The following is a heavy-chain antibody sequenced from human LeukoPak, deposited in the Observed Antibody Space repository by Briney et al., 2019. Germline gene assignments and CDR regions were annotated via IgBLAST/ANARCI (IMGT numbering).Heavy chain of an antibody. D-gene: IGHD1-26*01. CDR1: GYTFADYF. CDR2: INCHSGGT. CDR3: ARDLTSTPNWEFDY. Sequence: ASVKVSCKASGYTFADYFIQWVRQAPGQGLEWVGRINCHSGGTEYVQKFHGRVTMTRDTSSNTAYVEVSSLKSDDTAVYYCARDLTSTPNWEFDYWGQGTLGTVSP. V-gene: IGHV1-2*06. J-gene: IGHJ4*02.